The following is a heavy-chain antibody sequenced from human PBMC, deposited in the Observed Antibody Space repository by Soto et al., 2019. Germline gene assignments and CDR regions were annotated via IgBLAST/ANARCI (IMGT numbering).Heavy chain of an antibody. Sequence: GESLKISCMVAGYTFSTYRIAWVRQMPGKGLEWMGNIYPGDSDARYSPSFQGHVTISVDKSISTAYVQWSSLKASDSAIYYCFRGGVTSRTFDYWGQGTLVTVSS. V-gene: IGHV5-51*01. CDR2: IYPGDSDA. CDR3: FRGGVTSRTFDY. CDR1: GYTFSTYR. D-gene: IGHD3-16*01. J-gene: IGHJ4*02.